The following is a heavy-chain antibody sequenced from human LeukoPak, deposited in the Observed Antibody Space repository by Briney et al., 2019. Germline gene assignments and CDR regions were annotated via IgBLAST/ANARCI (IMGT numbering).Heavy chain of an antibody. V-gene: IGHV3-30*02. CDR1: GFTFSSYG. D-gene: IGHD5-12*01. J-gene: IGHJ4*02. CDR3: AKEGIVATISYFDY. Sequence: GGSLRLSCAASGFTFSSYGMHWVRQAPGKGLEWVAFIRYDGSNKYYADSVKGRFTISRDNSKNTLYLQMNSLRAEDTAVYYCAKEGIVATISYFDYWGQGTLVTVSS. CDR2: IRYDGSNK.